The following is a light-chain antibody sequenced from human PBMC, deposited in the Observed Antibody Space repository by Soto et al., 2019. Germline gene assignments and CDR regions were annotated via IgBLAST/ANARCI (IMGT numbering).Light chain of an antibody. CDR1: SSNIGATYD. CDR2: ANN. J-gene: IGLJ2*01. Sequence: QSVLTQPPSVSRAPGQRVTITCTGSSSNIGATYDVHWYQHLPGAAPKLLIYANNIRPSGVPDRFSGSRSGITASLAIAGLQAEDEANYFCQSYDTDSVVLGGGTKLTVL. V-gene: IGLV1-40*01. CDR3: QSYDTDSVV.